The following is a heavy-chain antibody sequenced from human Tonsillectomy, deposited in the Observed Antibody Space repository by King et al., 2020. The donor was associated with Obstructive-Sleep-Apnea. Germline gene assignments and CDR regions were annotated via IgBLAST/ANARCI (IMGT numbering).Heavy chain of an antibody. J-gene: IGHJ6*02. Sequence: VKLVESGGGLVQPGGSLRLSCEASGFTVSSNYMSWVRQAPGKGLEWVSLIYSGGITYYADSVKGRFTISRHNSKNTLYLQMNSLRGEDTAVYYCARGGTYYYYGMDVWGQGTTVTVSS. CDR2: IYSGGIT. CDR3: ARGGTYYYYGMDV. V-gene: IGHV3-53*04. D-gene: IGHD1-1*01. CDR1: GFTVSSNY.